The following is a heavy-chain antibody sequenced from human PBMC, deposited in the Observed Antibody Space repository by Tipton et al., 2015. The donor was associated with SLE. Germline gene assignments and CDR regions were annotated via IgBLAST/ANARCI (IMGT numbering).Heavy chain of an antibody. CDR2: IYTSGST. CDR1: GGSISSHY. Sequence: TLSLTCTVSGGSISSHYWSWIRQPPGKGLEWIGYIYTSGSTNYNPSLKSRVTISVDTSKNQFSLKLSSVTAADTAVYYCARLWAYWGQGTLVTVSS. V-gene: IGHV4-4*08. D-gene: IGHD3-16*01. J-gene: IGHJ4*02. CDR3: ARLWAY.